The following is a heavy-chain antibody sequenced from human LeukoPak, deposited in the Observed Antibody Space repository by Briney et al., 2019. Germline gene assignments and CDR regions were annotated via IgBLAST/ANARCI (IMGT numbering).Heavy chain of an antibody. V-gene: IGHV1-18*01. CDR2: ISAFNGNT. D-gene: IGHD6-13*01. CDR3: ARVAAADYFDY. J-gene: IGHJ4*02. CDR1: DYTFISYG. Sequence: ASLKVCCKTSDYTFISYGISWVRQAPGQALQWMGWISAFNGNTNYAQTLQGRVTMTTDTSTSTAYMELRSLRSDDTAVYYCARVAAADYFDYWGQGTLVTVSS.